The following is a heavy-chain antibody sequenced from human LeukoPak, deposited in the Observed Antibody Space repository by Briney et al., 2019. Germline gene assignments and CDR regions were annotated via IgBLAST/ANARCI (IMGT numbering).Heavy chain of an antibody. CDR1: GRSISSSNFY. V-gene: IGHV4-39*07. Sequence: RPSETLSLTCTVSGRSISSSNFYWGWIRQPPGKGLEWIANMYYSGGTYYNPSLRSRITISIDTSKNQFSLKLSSVTAADTAVYYCAREGLFDYVWGSYRRTPYYYYYMDVWGKGTTVTISS. CDR3: AREGLFDYVWGSYRRTPYYYYYMDV. J-gene: IGHJ6*03. CDR2: MYYSGGT. D-gene: IGHD3-16*02.